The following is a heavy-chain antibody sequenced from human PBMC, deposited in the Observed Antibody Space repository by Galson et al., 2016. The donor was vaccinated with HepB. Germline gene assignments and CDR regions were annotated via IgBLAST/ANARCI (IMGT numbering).Heavy chain of an antibody. J-gene: IGHJ2*01. CDR3: ARSPNHYTTTTCYSLLYFDL. D-gene: IGHD2-15*01. Sequence: SVKVSCKASGYTFLRYGISWVRQAPGQGLEWMGYISPRNGNTNYTEHFQGRVTMTTDTPTTTAYMELRSLRSDDTAVYFCARSPNHYTTTTCYSLLYFDLWGRGTLITVSS. CDR1: GYTFLRYG. CDR2: ISPRNGNT. V-gene: IGHV1-18*01.